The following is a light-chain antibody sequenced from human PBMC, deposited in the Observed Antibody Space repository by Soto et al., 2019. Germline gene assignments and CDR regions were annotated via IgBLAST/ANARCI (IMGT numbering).Light chain of an antibody. Sequence: EIVLTQSPGALSLSPGDRATLSCWASESIGDYLAWYQQGPGQAPRLLIYAASRRASGTPHRFSGSGSERAFTLAISGLEPADFGVYYCQQYVTSPSITFGQGTRRRL. J-gene: IGKJ5*01. CDR3: QQYVTSPSIT. CDR2: AAS. V-gene: IGKV3-20*01. CDR1: ESIGDY.